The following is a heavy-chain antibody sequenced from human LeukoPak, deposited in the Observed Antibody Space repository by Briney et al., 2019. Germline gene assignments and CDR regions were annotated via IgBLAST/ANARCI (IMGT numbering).Heavy chain of an antibody. Sequence: GGSLRLSCAASGFTFSSYSMNWVRQAPGKGLEWVAVISYDGSNKYYADSVKGRFTISRDNSKNTLYLQMNSLRAEDTAVYYCARDLSGDIVVVPAAMCLDYWGQGTLVTVSS. CDR2: ISYDGSNK. CDR1: GFTFSSYS. D-gene: IGHD2-2*01. V-gene: IGHV3-30*03. CDR3: ARDLSGDIVVVPAAMCLDY. J-gene: IGHJ4*02.